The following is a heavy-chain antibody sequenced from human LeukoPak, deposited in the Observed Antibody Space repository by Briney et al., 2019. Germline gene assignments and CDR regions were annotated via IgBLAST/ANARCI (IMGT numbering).Heavy chain of an antibody. D-gene: IGHD6-19*01. CDR1: GFTFSSFT. CDR3: ARDLIYNSGRYED. J-gene: IGHJ4*02. V-gene: IGHV3-21*01. CDR2: ISSSSTYM. Sequence: GGSLRLSCAASGFTFSSFTMNWVRQAPGKGLEWVSSISSSSTYMYYADSVKGRFTISRDNAKNSLYLQMNSLRAEDTAVYYCARDLIYNSGRYEDWGQGTLVTVSS.